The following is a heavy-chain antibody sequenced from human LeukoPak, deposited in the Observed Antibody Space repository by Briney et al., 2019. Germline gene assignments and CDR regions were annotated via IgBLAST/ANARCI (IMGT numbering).Heavy chain of an antibody. CDR1: GGSISSYY. Sequence: SQTLSLTCTVSGGSISSYYWSWIRQPPGKGLEWVGYIYYSGSTYYNPSLKSRVTISVDTSKNQFSLKLSSVTAADTAVYYCARSMLATIADYYFDYWGQGTLVTVSS. V-gene: IGHV4-59*01. CDR3: ARSMLATIADYYFDY. D-gene: IGHD5-24*01. CDR2: IYYSGST. J-gene: IGHJ4*02.